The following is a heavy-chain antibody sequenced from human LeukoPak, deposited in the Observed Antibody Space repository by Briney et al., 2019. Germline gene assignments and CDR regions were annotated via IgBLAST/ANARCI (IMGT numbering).Heavy chain of an antibody. V-gene: IGHV3-30*01. CDR1: GFTFSSYA. CDR3: ATPVVVTAR. D-gene: IGHD2-21*02. J-gene: IGHJ4*02. Sequence: TGGSLRLSCAASGFTFSSYAMHWVRQAPGKGLEWVAVISYDGSNKCYADSVKGRFTISRDNSKNTLYLQMNSLRAEDTAVYYCATPVVVTARGGQGTLVTVSS. CDR2: ISYDGSNK.